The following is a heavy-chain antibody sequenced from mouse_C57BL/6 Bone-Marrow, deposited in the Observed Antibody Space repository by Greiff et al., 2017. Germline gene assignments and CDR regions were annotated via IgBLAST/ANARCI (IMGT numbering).Heavy chain of an antibody. CDR2: INSDGGSI. CDR3: ARGTGDYWDFEG. Sequence: EVKLMESGGGLVQPGESLKLSCESNEYEFPSHDMSWVRKTPEKRLELVGAINSDGGSIYYPDTMERRVIISRDNTKKTLYLQMSSLRSEDTALYYCARGTGDYWDFEGWGTGTTVTVSS. V-gene: IGHV5-2*01. CDR1: EYEFPSHD. J-gene: IGHJ1*03. D-gene: IGHD4-1*01.